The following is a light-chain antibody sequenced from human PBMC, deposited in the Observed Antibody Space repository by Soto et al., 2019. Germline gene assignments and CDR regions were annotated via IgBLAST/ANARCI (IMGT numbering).Light chain of an antibody. CDR3: VAWDDTLDAQV. Sequence: QSVLTQPPSASGTPGQRVTISCSGSRSNIGRNFAYWYQHVPGTAPRLLIQRNNERPSGVPDRFSGSKSGTSVSLAISGLRSADEATYYCVAWDDTLDAQVFGGGTKLTVL. V-gene: IGLV1-47*01. CDR2: RNN. CDR1: RSNIGRNF. J-gene: IGLJ3*02.